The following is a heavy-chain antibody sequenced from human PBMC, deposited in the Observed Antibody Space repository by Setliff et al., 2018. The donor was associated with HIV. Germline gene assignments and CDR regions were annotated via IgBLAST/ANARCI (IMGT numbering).Heavy chain of an antibody. CDR2: INQDESEK. CDR3: ATLWMRGGYFDT. V-gene: IGHV3-7*01. Sequence: AGGSLRLSCAVSGFIFRNYWMTWVRQAPGRGLEWVASINQDESEKYYVDSVKGRFTISRDNAQNSLYLQMNSLRPEDTAIYYCATLWMRGGYFDTWGQGTLVTV. D-gene: IGHD2-15*01. J-gene: IGHJ4*02. CDR1: GFIFRNYW.